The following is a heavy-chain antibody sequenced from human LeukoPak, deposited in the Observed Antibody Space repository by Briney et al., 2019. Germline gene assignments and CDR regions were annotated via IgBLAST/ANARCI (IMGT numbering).Heavy chain of an antibody. Sequence: SETLSLTCTVSGGSISSYYWSWIRQPPGKGLGWIGYIYYGGSTNYNPSLKSRVTISVDTSKNQFSLKLSSVTAADTAVYYCARVVYGDSDAFDIWGQGTMVTVSS. D-gene: IGHD4-17*01. CDR1: GGSISSYY. V-gene: IGHV4-59*01. CDR3: ARVVYGDSDAFDI. J-gene: IGHJ3*02. CDR2: IYYGGST.